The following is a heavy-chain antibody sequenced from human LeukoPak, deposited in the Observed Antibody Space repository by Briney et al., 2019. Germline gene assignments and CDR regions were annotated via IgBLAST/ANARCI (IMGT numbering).Heavy chain of an antibody. Sequence: SETLSLTCAVYGESSFSSYYWSWIHQTPGGALEWIGEINHSGYTNYNPSLKSRVTLSIDTSKNQFSLRLNSVTAADTAVYYCSRQVVGNDYWGQGTLVTVSS. D-gene: IGHD3-22*01. J-gene: IGHJ4*02. V-gene: IGHV4-34*01. CDR3: SRQVVGNDY. CDR2: INHSGYT. CDR1: GESSFSSYY.